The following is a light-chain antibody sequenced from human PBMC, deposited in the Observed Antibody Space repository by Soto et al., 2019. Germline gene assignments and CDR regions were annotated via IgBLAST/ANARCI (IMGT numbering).Light chain of an antibody. CDR1: HSVSSN. CDR2: GAS. J-gene: IGKJ1*01. Sequence: EIVMTQSPATLSVSPGERATLSCRASHSVSSNLAWYQQKPGQAPRLLIYGASTRATGIPARFSGSGSGTEFTLDISSLQSEDVAVYYCQQYNDWPRTFGQGTKVEIK. V-gene: IGKV3-15*01. CDR3: QQYNDWPRT.